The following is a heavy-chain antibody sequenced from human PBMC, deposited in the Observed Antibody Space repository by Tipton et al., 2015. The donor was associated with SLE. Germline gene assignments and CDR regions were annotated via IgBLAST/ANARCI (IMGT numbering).Heavy chain of an antibody. Sequence: LRLSCTVSGGSISSYYWSWVRQPPGKGLEWIGYIYYSGSTNYNPSLKSRVTISVDTSKNQFSLKLSSVTAADTAVYYCARVDELLFDYWGQGTLVTVSS. D-gene: IGHD1-26*01. CDR1: GGSISSYY. J-gene: IGHJ4*02. CDR2: IYYSGST. CDR3: ARVDELLFDY. V-gene: IGHV4-59*01.